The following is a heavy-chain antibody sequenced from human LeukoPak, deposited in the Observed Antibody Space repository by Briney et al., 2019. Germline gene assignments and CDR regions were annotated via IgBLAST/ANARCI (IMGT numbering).Heavy chain of an antibody. V-gene: IGHV1-2*02. Sequence: EASVKVSCKASGYTFTGYYMHWVRQAPGQGLEWMGWINPNSGGTNYAQKFQGRVTMTRDTSISTAYMELSRLRSDDTAVYYCARDTGYYGSGGAFDIWGQGTMVTVSS. D-gene: IGHD3-10*01. CDR2: INPNSGGT. CDR3: ARDTGYYGSGGAFDI. CDR1: GYTFTGYY. J-gene: IGHJ3*02.